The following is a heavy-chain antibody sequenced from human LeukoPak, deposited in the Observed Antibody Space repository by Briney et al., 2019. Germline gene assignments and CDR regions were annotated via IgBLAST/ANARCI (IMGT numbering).Heavy chain of an antibody. D-gene: IGHD3-3*01. V-gene: IGHV3-66*01. Sequence: GGSLRLSCAASGLTVSSNYMNWVRQAPGKRLEWVSVIYSGGSTYYADSVKGRFTISRDNSKNTLYLQLNSLRAEDTAVYYCARGYFAVGAFDIWGQGTMVTVSS. CDR2: IYSGGST. CDR3: ARGYFAVGAFDI. CDR1: GLTVSSNY. J-gene: IGHJ3*02.